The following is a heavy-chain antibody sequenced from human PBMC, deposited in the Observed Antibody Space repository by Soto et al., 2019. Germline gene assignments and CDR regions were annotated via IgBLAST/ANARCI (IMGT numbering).Heavy chain of an antibody. J-gene: IGHJ4*02. D-gene: IGHD4-17*01. Sequence: QITLKETGPTLVNPTQTLTLTCSFSGFSLSTSGVGVAWIRQPPGKALEWLALIYWNDDKRYSPSLKSRLTITKDTSKNQVVLTMSYLDPVDTTTYFFAHLDSGVYDRLQSFDFWGQGALVIVSS. V-gene: IGHV2-5*01. CDR3: AHLDSGVYDRLQSFDF. CDR1: GFSLSTSGVG. CDR2: IYWNDDK.